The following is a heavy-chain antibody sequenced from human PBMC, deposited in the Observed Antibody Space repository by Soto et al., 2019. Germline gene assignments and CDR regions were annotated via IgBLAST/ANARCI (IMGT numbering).Heavy chain of an antibody. CDR1: GYSFTSYW. V-gene: IGHV5-51*01. J-gene: IGHJ4*02. Sequence: PGESLKISCKGSGYSFTSYWIGWVRQMPGKGLEWMGIIYPGDSDTRYSPSFQGQVTISADKSISTAYLQWSSLKASDTAMYYCARHLGSSSWYEAPYCFDYWGQGTLVTVSS. CDR2: IYPGDSDT. D-gene: IGHD6-13*01. CDR3: ARHLGSSSWYEAPYCFDY.